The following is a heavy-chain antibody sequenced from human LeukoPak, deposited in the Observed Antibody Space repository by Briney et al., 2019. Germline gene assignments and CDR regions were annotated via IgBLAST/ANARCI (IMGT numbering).Heavy chain of an antibody. V-gene: IGHV4-59*01. CDR2: IYNSGST. D-gene: IGHD2-2*01. CDR1: GGSISNYY. Sequence: SSETLSLTCSVSGGSISNYYWSGIRQSPGKGPEWIGYIYNSGSTNYNPSLKSRVTISLDTSKKQFSLKLTSVTAADTAIYYCATEYCASSSCRFDSWGQGTLVTVSS. CDR3: ATEYCASSSCRFDS. J-gene: IGHJ4*02.